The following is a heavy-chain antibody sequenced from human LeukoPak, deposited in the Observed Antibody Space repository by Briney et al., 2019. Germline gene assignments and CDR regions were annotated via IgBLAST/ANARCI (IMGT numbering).Heavy chain of an antibody. D-gene: IGHD5-12*01. CDR3: ARESGWLPRPDY. CDR2: IYYSGST. J-gene: IGHJ4*02. Sequence: PSETLSLTCTVSGGSISTSNYYWSWIRQPPGKGLEWIGYIYYSGSTNYNPSLKSRVTISVDTSKNQFSLKLSSVTAADTAVYYCARESGWLPRPDYWGQGTLVTVSS. V-gene: IGHV4-61*01. CDR1: GGSISTSNYY.